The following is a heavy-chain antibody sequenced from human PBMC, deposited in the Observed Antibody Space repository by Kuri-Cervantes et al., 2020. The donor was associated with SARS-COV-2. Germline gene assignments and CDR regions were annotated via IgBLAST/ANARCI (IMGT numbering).Heavy chain of an antibody. CDR1: GFAFDDYA. V-gene: IGHV3-9*01. D-gene: IGHD4-11*01. Sequence: GGSLRLSCAASGFAFDDYAMHWVRQAPGKGLEWVSGISWNSGSIGYADSVKGRFTISRDNAKNSLYLQMNSLRAEDTALYYCAKSRHDYTRPVDYWGQGTLVTVSS. CDR3: AKSRHDYTRPVDY. CDR2: ISWNSGSI. J-gene: IGHJ4*02.